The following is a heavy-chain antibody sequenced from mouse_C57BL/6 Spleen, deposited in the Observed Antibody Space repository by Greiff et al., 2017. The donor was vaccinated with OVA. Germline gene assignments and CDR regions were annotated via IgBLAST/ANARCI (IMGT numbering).Heavy chain of an antibody. D-gene: IGHD3-1*01. V-gene: IGHV1-52*01. CDR3: ARSGGFYYFDY. CDR1: GYTFPSYW. Sequence: QVQLQQPGAELVRPGSSVKLSCKASGYTFPSYWMHWVKQRPIQGLEWIGNIDPSDSETHYNQKFKDKATLTVDKSSSTAYMQLSSLTSEDSAVYYCARSGGFYYFDYWGQGTTLTVSS. J-gene: IGHJ2*01. CDR2: IDPSDSET.